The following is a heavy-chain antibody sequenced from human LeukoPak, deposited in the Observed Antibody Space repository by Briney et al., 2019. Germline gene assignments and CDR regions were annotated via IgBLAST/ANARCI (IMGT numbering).Heavy chain of an antibody. CDR1: GYTFTSYD. D-gene: IGHD3-3*01. V-gene: IGHV1-8*01. CDR3: ARGRSPNLYDFWSGYYH. CDR2: MNPNSGNT. J-gene: IGHJ5*02. Sequence: ASVKVSCKASGYTFTSYDIIWVRQATGQGLGWMGWMNPNSGNTGYAQKFQGRVTMTRNTSISTAYMELSSLRSEDTAVYYCARGRSPNLYDFWSGYYHWGQGTLVTVSS.